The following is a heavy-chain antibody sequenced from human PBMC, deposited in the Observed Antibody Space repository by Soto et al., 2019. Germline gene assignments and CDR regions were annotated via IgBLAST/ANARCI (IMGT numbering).Heavy chain of an antibody. D-gene: IGHD6-13*01. CDR1: GFTFSDYY. J-gene: IGHJ2*01. CDR3: ARIIAAAGGRRHFDL. CDR2: ISSSSSYT. V-gene: IGHV3-11*05. Sequence: QVQLVESGGGLVKPGGSLRLSCAASGFTFSDYYMSWIRQAPGKGLEWVSYISSSSSYTNYADSVKGRFTISRDNAKNSLYLQMNSLRAEDTAVYYCARIIAAAGGRRHFDLWGRGTLVTVSS.